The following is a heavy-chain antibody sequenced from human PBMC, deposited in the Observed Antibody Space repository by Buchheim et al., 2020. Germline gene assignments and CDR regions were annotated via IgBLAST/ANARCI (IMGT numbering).Heavy chain of an antibody. CDR2: ILYNGNT. J-gene: IGHJ4*02. Sequence: QLQLQESGPGLVKPSETLSLTCSVSGDSITSSSHYWGWIRQPPGKGLEWIGNILYNGNTYSSPSLRSRVAVIADTSKKQFSLMLNSVTAADTAVYYCATQRRDGYNFWDYWGQGIL. CDR1: GDSITSSSHY. V-gene: IGHV4-39*01. D-gene: IGHD5-24*01. CDR3: ATQRRDGYNFWDY.